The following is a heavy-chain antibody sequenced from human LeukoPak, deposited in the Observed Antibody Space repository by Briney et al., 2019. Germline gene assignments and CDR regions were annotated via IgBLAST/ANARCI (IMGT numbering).Heavy chain of an antibody. V-gene: IGHV1-18*01. CDR1: GYTFTSYG. D-gene: IGHD3-22*01. CDR3: ARCGRYSGYYYGVAFDI. Sequence: GASVKVSCKASGYTFTSYGISWVRLAPGQGLEWIGWISAYNGNTNYAQKLQGRVTMTTDTSTSTAYMELRSLRSDDTAVYYCARCGRYSGYYYGVAFDIWGQGTMVTVSS. CDR2: ISAYNGNT. J-gene: IGHJ3*02.